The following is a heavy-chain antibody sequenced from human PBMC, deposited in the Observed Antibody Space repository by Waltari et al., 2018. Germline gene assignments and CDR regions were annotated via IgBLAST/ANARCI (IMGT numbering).Heavy chain of an antibody. CDR2: IKSKTDGGTT. V-gene: IGHV3-15*07. Sequence: EVQLVESGGGLVKPGGSLRLSCAASGFTFSNAWMNWVRQAPGKGLEWVGRIKSKTDGGTTDYAAPVKGRFTISRDDSKNTLYLQMNSLKTEDTAVYYCTTADCSSTSCAERGFDYYYYGMDVWDQGP. CDR3: TTADCSSTSCAERGFDYYYYGMDV. CDR1: GFTFSNAW. J-gene: IGHJ6*02. D-gene: IGHD2-2*01.